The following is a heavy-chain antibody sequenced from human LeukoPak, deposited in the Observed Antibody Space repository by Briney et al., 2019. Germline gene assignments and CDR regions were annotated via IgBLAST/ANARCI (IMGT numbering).Heavy chain of an antibody. V-gene: IGHV1-69*13. J-gene: IGHJ3*02. D-gene: IGHD2/OR15-2a*01. CDR2: IIPIFGTA. Sequence: ALVKVSCKASGGTFSSYAISWVRQAPGQGPEWMGGIIPIFGTANYAQKFQGRVTITADESTSTAYMELSSLRSGDTAVYYCASDEIEGAFDIWGQGTMVTVSS. CDR1: GGTFSSYA. CDR3: ASDEIEGAFDI.